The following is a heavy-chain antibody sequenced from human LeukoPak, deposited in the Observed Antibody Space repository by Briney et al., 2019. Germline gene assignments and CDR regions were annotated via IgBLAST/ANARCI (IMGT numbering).Heavy chain of an antibody. CDR2: INSNSGGT. Sequence: ASVKVSCKASGYTFTGYYMHWVRQAPGQGLEWMGWINSNSGGTNYAQKFQGRVTMTRDTSISTAYMELSRLRSDDTAVYYCAREGHGEDGSGSYEFDYWGQGTLVTVSS. V-gene: IGHV1-2*02. CDR1: GYTFTGYY. D-gene: IGHD3-10*01. CDR3: AREGHGEDGSGSYEFDY. J-gene: IGHJ4*02.